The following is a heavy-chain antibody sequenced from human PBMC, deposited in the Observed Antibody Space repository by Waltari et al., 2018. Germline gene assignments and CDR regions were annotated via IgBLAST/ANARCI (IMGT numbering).Heavy chain of an antibody. CDR3: AREVLLPTDAFDI. CDR1: GYSISSGYY. Sequence: QVQLQESGPGLVKPSETLSLTCAVSGYSISSGYYWGWIRQPPGKGLEWIGSFYHSGSTYYNPTLKSRVTISVDTSKNQFSLKLSSVTAADTAVYYCAREVLLPTDAFDIWGQGTMVTVSS. D-gene: IGHD3-10*01. V-gene: IGHV4-38-2*01. J-gene: IGHJ3*02. CDR2: FYHSGST.